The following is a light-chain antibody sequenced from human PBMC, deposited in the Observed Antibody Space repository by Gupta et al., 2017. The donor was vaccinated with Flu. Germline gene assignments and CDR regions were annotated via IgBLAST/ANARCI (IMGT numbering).Light chain of an antibody. CDR1: QSVGRNY. CDR3: HQYAKSPLT. V-gene: IGKV3-20*01. J-gene: IGKJ4*01. CDR2: VAS. Sequence: EIVLTQSPATLSLSPGEKATLSCRASQSVGRNYLSWYQQKPGQAPRLLIYVASSRATGVPDRFSGSGSGTDFTLTISRLEPEDSAVYYCHQYAKSPLTFGGGTKVEIK.